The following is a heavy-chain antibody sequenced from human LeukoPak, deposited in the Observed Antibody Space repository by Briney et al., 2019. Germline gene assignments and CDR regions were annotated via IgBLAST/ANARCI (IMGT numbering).Heavy chain of an antibody. CDR3: ARVLSMVRGVKDGMDV. CDR2: ISSSSSYI. J-gene: IGHJ6*02. Sequence: GGSLRLSCAASGFTFSSYSMNWVRQAPGKGLEWVSSISSSSSYIYYADSVKGRFTISRDNAKNSLYLQMNSLRAEDTAVYYCARVLSMVRGVKDGMDVWGQGTTVTVSS. D-gene: IGHD3-10*01. CDR1: GFTFSSYS. V-gene: IGHV3-21*01.